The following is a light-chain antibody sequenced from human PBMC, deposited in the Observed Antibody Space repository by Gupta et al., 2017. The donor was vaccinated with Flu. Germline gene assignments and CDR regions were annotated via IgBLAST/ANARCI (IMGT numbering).Light chain of an antibody. CDR1: NIGSKS. Sequence: SYVLTQPPSVSVAPGQTARITCGGNNIGSKSVHWYQQKPGQAPVLVVYDDSDRPSGLPERFSGSNSGNTATLTISRVEAGDEADYYCQVWDSSSDPYVFGTGTKVTVL. CDR2: DDS. CDR3: QVWDSSSDPYV. V-gene: IGLV3-21*02. J-gene: IGLJ1*01.